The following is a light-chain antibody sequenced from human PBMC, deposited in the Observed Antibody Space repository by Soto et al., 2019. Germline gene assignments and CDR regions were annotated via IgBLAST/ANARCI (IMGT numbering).Light chain of an antibody. V-gene: IGKV3-15*01. CDR3: QQYHNWPQT. CDR1: QSVSSN. J-gene: IGKJ1*01. CDR2: GAS. Sequence: EIVMTQSPATLSVSPGERATLSCRASQSVSSNLAWYRQKPDQAPRLLIYGASTRATGIPARFSGSGSGTEFTLTISSLQSEDFAVYYCQQYHNWPQTFGQGTKVEIK.